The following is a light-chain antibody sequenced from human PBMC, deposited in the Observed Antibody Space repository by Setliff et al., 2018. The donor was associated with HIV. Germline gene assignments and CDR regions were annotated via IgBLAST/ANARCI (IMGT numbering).Light chain of an antibody. V-gene: IGLV2-14*01. CDR2: EVT. CDR1: SSDVSAYKY. CDR3: SSYTSSYTYV. J-gene: IGLJ1*01. Sequence: ALAQAASVSGSPGQSITISCTGTSSDVSAYKYVSWYQQHPGKAPKLMIYEVTNRPSGVSNRFSGSKSGNTASLTISGLQAEDEADYYCSSYTSSYTYVFGTGTKVTVL.